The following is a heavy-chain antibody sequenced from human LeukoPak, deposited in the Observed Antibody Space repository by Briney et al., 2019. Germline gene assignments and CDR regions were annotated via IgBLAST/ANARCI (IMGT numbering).Heavy chain of an antibody. CDR2: INHSGST. D-gene: IGHD2-2*01. Sequence: SETLSLTCAVYGGSFSGYYWTWIRQPPGKGLEWIGEINHSGSTNYNPSLKSRVTISVDTSKNQFSLKLSSVTAADTAVYYCARGRRGNIVVVPAALGVYYFDYWGQGTLVTVSS. V-gene: IGHV4-34*01. CDR3: ARGRRGNIVVVPAALGVYYFDY. CDR1: GGSFSGYY. J-gene: IGHJ4*02.